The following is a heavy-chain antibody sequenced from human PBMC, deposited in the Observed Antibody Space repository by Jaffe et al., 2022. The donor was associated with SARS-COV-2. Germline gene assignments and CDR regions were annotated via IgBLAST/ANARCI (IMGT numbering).Heavy chain of an antibody. D-gene: IGHD3-3*01. V-gene: IGHV5-51*01. Sequence: EVQLVQSGAEVKKPGESLKISCKGSGYSFTSYWIGWVRQMPGKGLEWMGIIYPGDSDTRYSPSFQGQVTISADKSISTAYLQWSSLKASDTAMYYCARRRVNFWSGYYNFQGFDYWGQGTLVTVSS. CDR1: GYSFTSYW. J-gene: IGHJ4*02. CDR2: IYPGDSDT. CDR3: ARRRVNFWSGYYNFQGFDY.